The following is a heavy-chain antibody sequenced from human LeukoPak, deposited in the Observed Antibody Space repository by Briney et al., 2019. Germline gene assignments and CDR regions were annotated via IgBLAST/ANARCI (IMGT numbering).Heavy chain of an antibody. Sequence: ASVKVSCKASVYTFSNYGISWVRQAPGQGLEWMGWIGAYNGNTNNAQKLQGRVTMTTDTSTSTAYVELRSLRSDDTAVYYCARGYCSSTSCYYYYYMDVWGKGTTVTVSS. CDR1: VYTFSNYG. CDR2: IGAYNGNT. CDR3: ARGYCSSTSCYYYYYMDV. J-gene: IGHJ6*03. V-gene: IGHV1-18*01. D-gene: IGHD2-2*01.